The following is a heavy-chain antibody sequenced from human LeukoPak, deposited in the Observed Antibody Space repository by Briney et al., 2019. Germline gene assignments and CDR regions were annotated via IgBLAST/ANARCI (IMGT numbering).Heavy chain of an antibody. CDR2: ISSDGNDK. D-gene: IGHD5-12*01. CDR3: TTKVTRGNSGDAYDD. J-gene: IGHJ4*02. V-gene: IGHV3-30*03. CDR1: GVTFRRYG. Sequence: PGGSLRLSCAVSGVTFRRYGMHWVRQAPGKGLEWVALISSDGNDKLYGDSVRGRFTISRDDSKSTLYLQMNSLRAEDTAVYYCTTKVTRGNSGDAYDDWGQGTLVTVSS.